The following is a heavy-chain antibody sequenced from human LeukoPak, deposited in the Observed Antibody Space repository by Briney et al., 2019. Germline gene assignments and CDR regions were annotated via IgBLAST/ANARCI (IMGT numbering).Heavy chain of an antibody. Sequence: GGSLRLSCAASGFTFGDTWMNWVRQVPGQGLEWVANIKQDGSEKFYVAPVKGRFTISRDNGKSSLYLQMNSLRAEDTALYYCATSYDMGWLIGYWGQGTLVTVSS. CDR3: ATSYDMGWLIGY. CDR2: IKQDGSEK. D-gene: IGHD3/OR15-3a*01. CDR1: GFTFGDTW. V-gene: IGHV3-7*03. J-gene: IGHJ4*02.